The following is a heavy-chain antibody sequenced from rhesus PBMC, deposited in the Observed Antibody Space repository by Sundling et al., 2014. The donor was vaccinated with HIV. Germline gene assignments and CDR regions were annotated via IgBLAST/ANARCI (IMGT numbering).Heavy chain of an antibody. CDR1: GGSISGGYG. CDR3: ARASLYKFDF. V-gene: IGHV4-127*01. D-gene: IGHD1-26*01. Sequence: QVQLQESGPGLVKPSETLSLTCAVSGGSISGGYGWTWIRQSPGKGLEWIGHIFGRSGNTYYSPSLKSRVTISTDTSKNEFSLKLTSVTAADTAVYYCARASLYKFDFWGQGLRVTVSS. J-gene: IGHJ3*01. CDR2: IFGRSGNT.